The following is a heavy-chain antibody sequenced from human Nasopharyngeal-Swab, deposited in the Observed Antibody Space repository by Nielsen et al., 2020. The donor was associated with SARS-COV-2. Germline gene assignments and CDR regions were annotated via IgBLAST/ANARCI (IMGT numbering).Heavy chain of an antibody. J-gene: IGHJ5*02. CDR1: GGSITSYF. Sequence: GSLRLSCTVSGGSITSYFWSWIRQPPGKGLEWIGYIYYTGSTNYNPSLKSRVTISLDTSKNQFSLMLNSVTAADTAFYYCARELSNTPKYNWFAPWGQGALVTVSS. CDR2: IYYTGST. D-gene: IGHD3-16*02. CDR3: ARELSNTPKYNWFAP. V-gene: IGHV4-59*12.